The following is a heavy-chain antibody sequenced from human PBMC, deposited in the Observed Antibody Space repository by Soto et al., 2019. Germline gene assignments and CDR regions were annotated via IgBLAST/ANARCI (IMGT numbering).Heavy chain of an antibody. Sequence: ASVKVSCKASGDTLSTYAINWVRQAPGQGLEWMGGIIPMFGTADYAQKFQGRVTITADESTGTAYMELSSLSSEDTALYYCARVPPGSCSGGTCFYHYFDHWGQGTPVTVSS. CDR1: GDTLSTYA. V-gene: IGHV1-69*13. CDR2: IIPMFGTA. D-gene: IGHD2-15*01. J-gene: IGHJ4*02. CDR3: ARVPPGSCSGGTCFYHYFDH.